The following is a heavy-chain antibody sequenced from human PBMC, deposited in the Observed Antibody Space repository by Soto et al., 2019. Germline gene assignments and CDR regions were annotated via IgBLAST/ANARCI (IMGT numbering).Heavy chain of an antibody. J-gene: IGHJ3*02. D-gene: IGHD2-21*02. V-gene: IGHV4-34*01. CDR3: ARLAETYCGGDCSDAFDI. CDR1: GGSFSGYY. Sequence: QVQLQQWGAGLLKPSETLSLTCAVYGGSFSGYYWSWIRQPPGKGLEWIGEINHSGSTNYNPSLKSRVTISVDTSKNQFSLKLRSVTAADTALYYCARLAETYCGGDCSDAFDIWGQGTMVTVSS. CDR2: INHSGST.